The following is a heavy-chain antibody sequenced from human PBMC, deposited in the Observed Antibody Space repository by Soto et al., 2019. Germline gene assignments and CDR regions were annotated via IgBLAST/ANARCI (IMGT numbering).Heavy chain of an antibody. D-gene: IGHD5-12*01. Sequence: QVQLVQSGAEEKKPGASVKVSCKASGYTFTNYAMHWVRQAPGQRLEWMGWINAGNGNTKYSQKFQGRVTITRDTSASTAYMELSSLRSEDTAVYYCARVSGYYLPDYWGQGTPGHRLL. J-gene: IGHJ4*02. CDR1: GYTFTNYA. CDR2: INAGNGNT. CDR3: ARVSGYYLPDY. V-gene: IGHV1-3*05.